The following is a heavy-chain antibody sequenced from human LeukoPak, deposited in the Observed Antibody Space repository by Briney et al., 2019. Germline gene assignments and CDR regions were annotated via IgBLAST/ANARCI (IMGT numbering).Heavy chain of an antibody. CDR2: INPNSGGT. J-gene: IGHJ5*02. CDR3: ARDYYDGSGYSRFDP. D-gene: IGHD3-22*01. V-gene: IGHV1-2*02. CDR1: GYTFTGYY. Sequence: ASVKVSCKASGYTFTGYYMHWVRQAPGQGLEWMGWINPNSGGTDYAQKFQGRVTMTRDTSISTAYMEVSRLRSDDTAVYYCARDYYDGSGYSRFDPWGQGTLVTVSS.